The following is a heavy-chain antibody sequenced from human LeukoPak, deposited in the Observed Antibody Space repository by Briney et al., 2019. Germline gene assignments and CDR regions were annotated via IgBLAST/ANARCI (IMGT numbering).Heavy chain of an antibody. CDR3: AKESGATWNIDS. CDR2: LRDSGETT. CDR1: GFTFSNYA. J-gene: IGHJ4*02. Sequence: GGSLRLSCAASGFTFSNYAMSWVRQVPGKGLEWVSALRDSGETTYYADSVKGRFTISRDNSRNTLSLQMSNLRPEDTAIYYCAKESGATWNIDSWGQGTLVTVSA. D-gene: IGHD1/OR15-1a*01. V-gene: IGHV3-23*01.